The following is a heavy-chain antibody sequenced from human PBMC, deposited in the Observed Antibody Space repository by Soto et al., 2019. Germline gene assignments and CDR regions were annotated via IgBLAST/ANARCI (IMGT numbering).Heavy chain of an antibody. CDR3: ARRCGSALDI. J-gene: IGHJ3*02. CDR2: IYYSGST. CDR1: GGSISSYY. Sequence: QVQLQESGPGLVKPSVTLSLNCTVSGGSISSYYWSWIRPPPGKGLEWIGSIYYSGSTNYNPSRNSRVTISVDTSKNQFSLKRSSVTAAVTAVEYCARRCGSALDIWGQGTMGTVSS. V-gene: IGHV4-59*08.